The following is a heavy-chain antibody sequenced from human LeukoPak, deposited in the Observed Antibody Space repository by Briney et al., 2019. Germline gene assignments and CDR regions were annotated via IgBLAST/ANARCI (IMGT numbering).Heavy chain of an antibody. D-gene: IGHD7-27*01. Sequence: SQTLSLTCNVSGGSISSGGSRWSWLRQHPGKGLEWIGYIYYSGSTYYNPSLESRLTMSVDTSKNQFSLHLTSVTAADTAVYYCARDWGTYFDYWGQGTLVTVSS. V-gene: IGHV4-31*03. J-gene: IGHJ4*02. CDR2: IYYSGST. CDR1: GGSISSGGSR. CDR3: ARDWGTYFDY.